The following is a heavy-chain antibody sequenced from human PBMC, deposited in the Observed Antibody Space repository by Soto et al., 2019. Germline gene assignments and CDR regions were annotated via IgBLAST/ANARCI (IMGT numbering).Heavy chain of an antibody. Sequence: QVQLQQWGAGLLKPSETLSLNCAVYGGSFYWPWLRQPPGKGLEWIGEISPSGSTNSNPSLKSRVSISIDRSKRQVALTVYSVTAADTAVYYCARGGGDYDYAVDVWGQGTTVTVSS. J-gene: IGHJ6*02. V-gene: IGHV4-34*01. CDR3: ARGGGDYDYAVDV. CDR2: ISPSGST. D-gene: IGHD4-17*01. CDR1: GGSFY.